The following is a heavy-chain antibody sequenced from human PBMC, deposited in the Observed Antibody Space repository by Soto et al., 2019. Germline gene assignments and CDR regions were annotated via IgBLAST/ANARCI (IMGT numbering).Heavy chain of an antibody. CDR3: VRGGVHYYDNSFDY. Sequence: EVVLVESGGGLVQPGGSLRLSCVASGFSLIPYWMSWVRQAPGKGLEWVSNIKQDGSERNYVNSVKGRFTISRDNAKNLVFLEMNSLRAEDTAVYYCVRGGVHYYDNSFDYWGQGTLVTVSS. D-gene: IGHD3-22*01. J-gene: IGHJ4*02. V-gene: IGHV3-7*03. CDR2: IKQDGSER. CDR1: GFSLIPYW.